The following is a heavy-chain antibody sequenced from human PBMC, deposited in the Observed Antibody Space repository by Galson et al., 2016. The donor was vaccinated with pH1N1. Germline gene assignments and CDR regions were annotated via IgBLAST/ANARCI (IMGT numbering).Heavy chain of an antibody. Sequence: PALVKPTQTLTLACTFSGFSLSTTGVGVGWIRQPPGKALEWLALIYWDDDRRFSPSLKSRLTITKDPSKKQVVLRMTNMDPVDTATYYCAHSDSYYGRDVWGQGTTVTVSS. D-gene: IGHD2-21*01. CDR1: GFSLSTTGVG. CDR3: AHSDSYYGRDV. CDR2: IYWDDDR. V-gene: IGHV2-5*02. J-gene: IGHJ6*02.